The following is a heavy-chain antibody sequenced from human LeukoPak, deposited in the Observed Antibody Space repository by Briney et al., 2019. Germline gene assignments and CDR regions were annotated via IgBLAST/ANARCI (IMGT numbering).Heavy chain of an antibody. CDR2: MNPNSGNT. J-gene: IGHJ4*02. V-gene: IGHV1-8*01. CDR1: GYTFTSYD. D-gene: IGHD2-2*01. Sequence: GASVKVSCKASGYTFTSYDINWVRQAPGQGLEWMGWMNPNSGNTGYAQKFQGRVTMTRNYSISTAYMELRSLRSDDTAVYYCAREAPYCSSTSCSYGLLDYWGQGTLVTVSS. CDR3: AREAPYCSSTSCSYGLLDY.